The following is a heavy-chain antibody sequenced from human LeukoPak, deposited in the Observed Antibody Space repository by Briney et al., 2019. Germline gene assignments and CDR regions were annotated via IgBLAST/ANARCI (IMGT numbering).Heavy chain of an antibody. V-gene: IGHV1-18*01. J-gene: IGHJ5*02. CDR1: GYTFTSYA. Sequence: GASVKVSCKASGYTFTSYAMNWVRQAPGQGLEWMGWISVYNGHTNYAQKLQGRVTMTTDTSTSTAYMELMSLRSDDTAVYYCARKGPSVYYGSGRSWFDPWGQGTLVTVSS. D-gene: IGHD3-10*01. CDR2: ISVYNGHT. CDR3: ARKGPSVYYGSGRSWFDP.